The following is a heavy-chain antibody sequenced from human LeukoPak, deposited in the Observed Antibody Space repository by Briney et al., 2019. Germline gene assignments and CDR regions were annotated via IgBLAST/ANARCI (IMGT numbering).Heavy chain of an antibody. Sequence: ASVKVSCKASGYTFTGYYMHWVRQAPGQGLEWMGSINPNSGGTNYAQKFQGRVTMTRDTSISTAYMELSRLRSDDTAVYYCARETVDSNWFDPWGQGTLVTVSS. CDR3: ARETVDSNWFDP. CDR2: INPNSGGT. V-gene: IGHV1-2*02. D-gene: IGHD3/OR15-3a*01. CDR1: GYTFTGYY. J-gene: IGHJ5*02.